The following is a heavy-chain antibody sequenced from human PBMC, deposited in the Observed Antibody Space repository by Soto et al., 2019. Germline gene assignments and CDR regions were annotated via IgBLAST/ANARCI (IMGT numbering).Heavy chain of an antibody. CDR3: ATSKLGYYYYYGMDV. CDR2: IIPIFGTA. CDR1: GGTFSSYA. D-gene: IGHD6-13*01. J-gene: IGHJ6*02. V-gene: IGHV1-69*13. Sequence: SVKVSCKASGGTFSSYAISWVRQAPGQGLEWMGGIIPIFGTANYAQKFQGRVTITADESTSTAYMELSSLRSEDTAVYYCATSKLGYYYYYGMDVWGQGTTVTVSS.